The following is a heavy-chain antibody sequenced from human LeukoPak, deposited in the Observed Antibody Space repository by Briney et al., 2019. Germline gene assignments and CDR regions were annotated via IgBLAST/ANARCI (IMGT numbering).Heavy chain of an antibody. CDR3: AKDIVVVPAARDYYYYGMDV. V-gene: IGHV3-43*02. CDR2: ISGDGGST. D-gene: IGHD2-2*01. CDR1: GFTFDDYA. J-gene: IGHJ6*02. Sequence: PGGSLRLSCAASGFTFDDYAMHWVRQAPGKGLEWVSLISGDGGSTYYADSVKGRFTISRDNSKNSLYLQMNSLRTEDTALYYCAKDIVVVPAARDYYYYGMDVWGQGTTVTVSS.